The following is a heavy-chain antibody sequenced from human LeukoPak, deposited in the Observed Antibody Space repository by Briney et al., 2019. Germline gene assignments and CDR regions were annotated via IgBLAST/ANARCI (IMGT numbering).Heavy chain of an antibody. Sequence: GGSLRLSCAASGFTFSSYAMSWVRQAPGKGLEWVSAISGSGGSTYYADSVKGRFTVSRDNAKNSLYLQMNSLRAEDTAVYYCARDRARYWDYWGQGTLVTVSS. CDR3: ARDRARYWDY. V-gene: IGHV3-23*01. CDR2: ISGSGGST. CDR1: GFTFSSYA. D-gene: IGHD2-8*02. J-gene: IGHJ4*02.